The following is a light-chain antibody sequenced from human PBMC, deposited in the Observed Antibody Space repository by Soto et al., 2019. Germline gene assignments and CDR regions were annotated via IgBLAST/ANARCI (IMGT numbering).Light chain of an antibody. CDR1: QSFSSN. J-gene: IGKJ1*01. V-gene: IGKV3-15*01. CDR2: GTS. CDR3: QQYNNRWT. Sequence: ELVMTQSPATLSVSPWERATLSCRASQSFSSNVAWYQQKPGQAPRLLIYGTSTRVTGIPARFSGSGSGTEFTLTISSLQPEDFAVYYCQQYNNRWTFGQGTKVDNK.